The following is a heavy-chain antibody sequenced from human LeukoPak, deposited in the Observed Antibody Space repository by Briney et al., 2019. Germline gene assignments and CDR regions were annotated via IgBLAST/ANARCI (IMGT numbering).Heavy chain of an antibody. Sequence: PGGSLRLSCAASGFTFSDFWMSWARQAPRRGLGWVANIRQDGGDTNYVDSVKGRFTISRDNAKNSVYLQMNSLRAEDTAVYYCARAWDTPSPWGQGTLVTVSS. J-gene: IGHJ5*02. CDR2: IRQDGGDT. D-gene: IGHD2-15*01. V-gene: IGHV3-7*01. CDR1: GFTFSDFW. CDR3: ARAWDTPSP.